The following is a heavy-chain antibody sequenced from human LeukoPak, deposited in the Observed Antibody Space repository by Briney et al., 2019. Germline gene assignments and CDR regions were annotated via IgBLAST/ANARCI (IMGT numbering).Heavy chain of an antibody. V-gene: IGHV3-48*02. Sequence: PGGSPRLSCAASGFTFSSYSMNWVRQAPGKGLEWVSYISSSSTIYYADSVKGRFTISRDNSKNSLYLQMNSLRDEDTAVYYCASVSLYGDYLDYWGQGTLVTVSS. D-gene: IGHD4-17*01. CDR1: GFTFSSYS. J-gene: IGHJ4*02. CDR3: ASVSLYGDYLDY. CDR2: ISSSSTI.